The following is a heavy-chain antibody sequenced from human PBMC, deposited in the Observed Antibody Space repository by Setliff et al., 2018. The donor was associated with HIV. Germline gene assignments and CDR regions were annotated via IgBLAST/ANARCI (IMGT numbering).Heavy chain of an antibody. V-gene: IGHV1-69*06. CDR2: IIPVFGTP. CDR3: ARTGYSSGLDAFDI. CDR1: GYTFTNYA. Sequence: ASVKVSCKASGYTFTNYAINWVRQAPGQGLEWMGRIIPVFGTPNYAQKFQGRVTITADRSTSTAYMELSSLRSEDTAVYYCARTGYSSGLDAFDIWGQGTMVTVSS. D-gene: IGHD6-19*01. J-gene: IGHJ3*02.